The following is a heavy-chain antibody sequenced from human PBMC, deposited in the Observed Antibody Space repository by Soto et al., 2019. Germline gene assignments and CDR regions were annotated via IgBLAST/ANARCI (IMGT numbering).Heavy chain of an antibody. D-gene: IGHD3-22*01. CDR3: ARAVPYYYDSSGYLDY. Sequence: SETLSLTCTVSGGSISNYYGSWIRQPPGKGLEWIGYIYYSGSTNYNPSLKSRVTISVDTSKNQFSLKLSSVTAADTAVYYCARAVPYYYDSSGYLDYWGQGTLVTVSS. V-gene: IGHV4-59*01. CDR1: GGSISNYY. J-gene: IGHJ4*02. CDR2: IYYSGST.